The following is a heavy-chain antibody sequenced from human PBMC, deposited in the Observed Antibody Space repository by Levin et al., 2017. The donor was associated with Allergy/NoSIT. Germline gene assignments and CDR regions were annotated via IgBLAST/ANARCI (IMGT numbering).Heavy chain of an antibody. Sequence: PGGSLRLSCGASGFTFSSYAMIWVRQAPGKGLEWVSAISGGGGSTYYADSVKGRFTISRDNSKNTLYLQMNSLRAEDTAVYYCAKDWQYSSTPRGADYFDVWGQGTLVTVSS. CDR2: ISGGGGST. V-gene: IGHV3-23*01. D-gene: IGHD6-19*01. CDR3: AKDWQYSSTPRGADYFDV. CDR1: GFTFSSYA. J-gene: IGHJ4*02.